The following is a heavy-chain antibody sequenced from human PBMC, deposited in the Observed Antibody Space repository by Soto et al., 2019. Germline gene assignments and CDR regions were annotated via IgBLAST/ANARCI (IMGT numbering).Heavy chain of an antibody. V-gene: IGHV1-18*01. D-gene: IGHD2-2*01. J-gene: IGHJ5*02. Sequence: QVQLVQSGAEVKKPGASVKVSCKASGYTFTDYGISWVRQAPGQGLEWMGWISAYNGNTNYAQKLQGRVTMTRDPSRSTAYWDLRSLRCDTAAVYYCSRDEGSYRLPGNWFHPWGQASVVTVSS. CDR2: ISAYNGNT. CDR3: SRDEGSYRLPGNWFHP. CDR1: GYTFTDYG.